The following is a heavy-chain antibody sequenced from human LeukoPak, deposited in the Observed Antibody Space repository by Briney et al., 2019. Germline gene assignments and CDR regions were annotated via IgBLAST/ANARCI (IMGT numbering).Heavy chain of an antibody. J-gene: IGHJ4*02. D-gene: IGHD5-18*01. CDR2: ITYNSGTI. V-gene: IGHV3-48*02. CDR3: ARDSGYSYADDY. Sequence: GGSLRLSCAASGFTFRSYAMQWVRQAPGKGLDWVSYITYNSGTIFYADSVKGRFTISRDNAKDSLYLQMSSLRDEDTAVYYCARDSGYSYADDYWGQGTLVTVSS. CDR1: GFTFRSYA.